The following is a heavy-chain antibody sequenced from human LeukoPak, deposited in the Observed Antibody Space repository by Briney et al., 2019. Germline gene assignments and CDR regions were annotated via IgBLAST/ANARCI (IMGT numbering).Heavy chain of an antibody. Sequence: PGGSLRLSCAASGFTVSSNYMNWVRQAPGKGLEWVSVMYSGGTTYYAGSVEGRFTISRDNSKNTLYLQMNSLRAEDTAVYYRARGRGSCRGGSCYDFWGQGTLVTVSS. V-gene: IGHV3-53*01. CDR3: ARGRGSCRGGSCYDF. J-gene: IGHJ4*02. D-gene: IGHD2-15*01. CDR2: MYSGGTT. CDR1: GFTVSSNY.